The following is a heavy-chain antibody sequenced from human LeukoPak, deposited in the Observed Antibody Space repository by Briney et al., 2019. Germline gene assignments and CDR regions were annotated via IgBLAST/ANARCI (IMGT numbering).Heavy chain of an antibody. V-gene: IGHV4-30-4*01. CDR3: ARGGDRSGSLAY. J-gene: IGHJ4*02. D-gene: IGHD1-26*01. CDR2: IYYSGST. CDR1: GGSISSGDYY. Sequence: SETLSLTCTVSGGSISSGDYYWSWIRQPPGKGLEWIGYIYYSGSTYYNPSLKSRVTISVDTSKNQFSLKLSSVTAADTAVYYCARGGDRSGSLAYWGQGTLVTVSS.